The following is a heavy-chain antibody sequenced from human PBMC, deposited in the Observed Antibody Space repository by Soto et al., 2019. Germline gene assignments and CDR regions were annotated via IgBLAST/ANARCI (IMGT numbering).Heavy chain of an antibody. CDR2: IIPIFGTA. D-gene: IGHD6-6*01. CDR1: GGTFSSYA. Sequence: ASVKVSCKASGGTFSSYAISWVRPAPGQGLEWMGGIIPIFGTANYAQKFQGRVTITADESTSTAYMELSSLRSEDTAVYYCARDGPSTQYSSSSENYFDDWGQGTLVTVSS. CDR3: ARDGPSTQYSSSSENYFDD. J-gene: IGHJ4*02. V-gene: IGHV1-69*13.